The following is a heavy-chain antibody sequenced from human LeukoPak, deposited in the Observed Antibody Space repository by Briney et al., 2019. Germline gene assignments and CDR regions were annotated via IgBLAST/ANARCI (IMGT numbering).Heavy chain of an antibody. CDR1: GGSISSSSYY. CDR3: ARGGGVAGTPYNPYDY. Sequence: PSETLSLTCTVSGGSISSSSYYWGWIRQPPGKGLEWIGYIYYSGSTNYNPSLKSRVTISVDTSKNQFSLKLSSVTAADTAVYYCARGGGVAGTPYNPYDYWGQGTLVTVSS. D-gene: IGHD6-19*01. V-gene: IGHV4-61*05. J-gene: IGHJ4*02. CDR2: IYYSGST.